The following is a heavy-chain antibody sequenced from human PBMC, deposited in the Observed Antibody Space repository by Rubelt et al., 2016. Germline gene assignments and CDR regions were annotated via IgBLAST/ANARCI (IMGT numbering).Heavy chain of an antibody. Sequence: QITLKESGPTLVKPTQTLTLTCTFSGFSLSTSGVGVGWIRQPPGKALEWLALIYWNDDKRYSQSLKSRLTITKDTSKNQVVLTMTNMYPVDTATNYCAHISHLWFGELLSSRWVDPWGQGTLVTVSS. D-gene: IGHD3-10*01. CDR2: IYWNDDK. V-gene: IGHV2-5*01. CDR1: GFSLSTSGVG. CDR3: AHISHLWFGELLSSRWVDP. J-gene: IGHJ5*02.